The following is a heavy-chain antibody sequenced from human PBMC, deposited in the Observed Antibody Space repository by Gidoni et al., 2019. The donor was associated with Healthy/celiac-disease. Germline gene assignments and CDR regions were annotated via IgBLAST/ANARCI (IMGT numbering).Heavy chain of an antibody. Sequence: QVQLVESGGGVVQPGRSLRLSCAASGFTFSSYGMHWVRQAPGKGLEWVAVIWYDGSNKYYADSVKGRFTISRDNSKNTLYLQMNSLRAEDTAVYYCARFGPGEAEDYWGQGTLVTVSS. D-gene: IGHD3-10*01. J-gene: IGHJ4*02. V-gene: IGHV3-33*01. CDR1: GFTFSSYG. CDR3: ARFGPGEAEDY. CDR2: IWYDGSNK.